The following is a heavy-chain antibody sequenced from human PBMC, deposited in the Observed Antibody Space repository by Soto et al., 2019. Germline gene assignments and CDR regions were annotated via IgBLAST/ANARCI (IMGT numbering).Heavy chain of an antibody. V-gene: IGHV4-34*01. Sequence: KPSETLSLTCAVYGGSFSGYYWTWIRQPPGTGLEWIGEINHSGSTNYNPSLKSRVTISVDTSKNQFSLKLTSVTAADTAVYYCAKDGRIVGDTWGAFDIWGQGTMVTVSS. J-gene: IGHJ3*02. CDR1: GGSFSGYY. CDR2: INHSGST. D-gene: IGHD1-26*01. CDR3: AKDGRIVGDTWGAFDI.